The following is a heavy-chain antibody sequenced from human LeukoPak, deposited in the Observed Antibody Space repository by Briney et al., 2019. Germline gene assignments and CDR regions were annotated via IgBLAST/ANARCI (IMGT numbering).Heavy chain of an antibody. Sequence: GGSLRLSCEGTGFTFSNYWMGWVRQAPGKGLQWVANIKTDGSEKYYVDSVKGRFTISRDNAKNSLYLQMNSLRAEDTAVYYCARDGGADWGQGTLVTVSS. D-gene: IGHD3-3*01. V-gene: IGHV3-7*01. CDR1: GFTFSNYW. J-gene: IGHJ4*02. CDR3: ARDGGAD. CDR2: IKTDGSEK.